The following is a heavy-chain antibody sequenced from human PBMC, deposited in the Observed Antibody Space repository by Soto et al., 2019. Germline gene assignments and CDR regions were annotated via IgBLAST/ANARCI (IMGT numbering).Heavy chain of an antibody. Sequence: QVQLVESGGGVVQPGTSLRLSCAASGFAISSYSMHWVRQAPGKGLEWVAAMSFDGNSKYFAVSVKGRFMISRDTSKNTWSLEMETLGSEDSALYHCTSVRSVIANDDFEYWGQGTQVTVSS. CDR3: TSVRSVIANDDFEY. J-gene: IGHJ4*02. CDR2: MSFDGNSK. D-gene: IGHD3-22*01. V-gene: IGHV3-30-3*01. CDR1: GFAISSYS.